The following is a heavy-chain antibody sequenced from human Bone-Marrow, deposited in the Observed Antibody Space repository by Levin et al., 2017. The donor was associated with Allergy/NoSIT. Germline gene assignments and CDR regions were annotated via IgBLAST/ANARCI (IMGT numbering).Heavy chain of an antibody. D-gene: IGHD5-18*01. J-gene: IGHJ4*02. V-gene: IGHV4-59*01. CDR3: ARSSYGGLSFDY. CDR1: GGSISSYY. CDR2: IYYSGST. Sequence: SETLSLTCTVSGGSISSYYWSWIRQPPGKGLEWIGYIYYSGSTNYNPSLKSRVTISVDTSKNQFSLKLSSVTAADTAVYYCARSSYGGLSFDYWGQGTLVTVSS.